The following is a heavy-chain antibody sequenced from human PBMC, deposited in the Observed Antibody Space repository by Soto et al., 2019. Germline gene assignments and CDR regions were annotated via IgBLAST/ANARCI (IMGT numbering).Heavy chain of an antibody. CDR1: GFTFGSYA. J-gene: IGHJ4*02. D-gene: IGHD1-1*01. V-gene: IGHV3-23*01. Sequence: VGSLRLSCSASGFTFGSYAMTWVRQAPEQGLVWVSSISSSGNRTYYADSVKGRFTISRDNSRNTLFLQMDSLRGDDTATYFCARTHWNPKADSWGQGTLVTVSS. CDR3: ARTHWNPKADS. CDR2: ISSSGNRT.